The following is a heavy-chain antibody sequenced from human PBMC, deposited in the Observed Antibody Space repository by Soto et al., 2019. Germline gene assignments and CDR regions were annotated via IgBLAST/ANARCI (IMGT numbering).Heavy chain of an antibody. CDR1: GFTFSSYG. CDR3: ARGYGGDFWSGYYGY. D-gene: IGHD3-3*01. Sequence: GGSLRLSCAASGFTFSSYGMHWVRQAPGKGLEWVAVIWYDGSNKYYADSVKGRFTISRDNSKNTLYLQMNSLRAEDTAVYYCARGYGGDFWSGYYGYWGQGTLVTVSS. CDR2: IWYDGSNK. J-gene: IGHJ4*02. V-gene: IGHV3-33*01.